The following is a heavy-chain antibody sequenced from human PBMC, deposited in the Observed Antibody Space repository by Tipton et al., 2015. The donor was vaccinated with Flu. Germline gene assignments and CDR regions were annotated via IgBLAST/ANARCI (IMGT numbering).Heavy chain of an antibody. CDR3: ARRDYSNYVSEPKNWFDS. J-gene: IGHJ5*01. D-gene: IGHD4-11*01. Sequence: TLSLTCAVYGGSFSGYYWNWIRQPPGKGLEWIGEINHSGSTNYNPSLKSRVTMSVDSSKNQFSLRLTSVTAADTAVYFCARRDYSNYVSEPKNWFDSWGHCALVTVSS. CDR1: GGSFSGYY. CDR2: INHSGST. V-gene: IGHV4-34*01.